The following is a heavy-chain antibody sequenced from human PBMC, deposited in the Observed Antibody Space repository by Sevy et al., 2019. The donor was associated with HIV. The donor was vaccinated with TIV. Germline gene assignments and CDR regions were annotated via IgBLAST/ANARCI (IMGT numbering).Heavy chain of an antibody. Sequence: ASVKVSCKVSGYTLTKLSMHWVRQTPGKGLEWMTTFDPEDGDPEDGKTIYAQKFLGRVTMTEDTSTDTAYMELSSLRSEDTAVYYCATTKDYYDSSGYPFDSWGQGTLVTVS. CDR1: GYTLTKLS. CDR2: FDPEDGDPEDGKT. CDR3: ATTKDYYDSSGYPFDS. V-gene: IGHV1-24*01. D-gene: IGHD3-22*01. J-gene: IGHJ4*02.